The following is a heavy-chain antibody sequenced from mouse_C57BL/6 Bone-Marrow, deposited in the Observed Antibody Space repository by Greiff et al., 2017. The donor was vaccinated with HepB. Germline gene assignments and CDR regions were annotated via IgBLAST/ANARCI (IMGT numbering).Heavy chain of an antibody. Sequence: VQLKESGAELVKPGASVKISCKASGYAFSSYWMNWVKQRPGKGLEWIGQIYPGDGDTNYNGKFKGKATLTADKSSSTAYMQLSSLTSEDSAVYFCARPYYSKYYYAMDYWGQGTSVTVSS. J-gene: IGHJ4*01. CDR1: GYAFSSYW. CDR2: IYPGDGDT. D-gene: IGHD2-5*01. V-gene: IGHV1-80*01. CDR3: ARPYYSKYYYAMDY.